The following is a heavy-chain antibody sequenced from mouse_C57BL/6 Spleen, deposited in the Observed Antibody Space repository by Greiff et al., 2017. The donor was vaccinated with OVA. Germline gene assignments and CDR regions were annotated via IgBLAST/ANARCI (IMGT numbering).Heavy chain of an antibody. D-gene: IGHD4-1*02. J-gene: IGHJ2*01. CDR2: IRLKSDNYAT. CDR1: GFTFSNYW. V-gene: IGHV6-3*01. Sequence: EVKVEESGGGLVQPGGSMKLSCVASGFTFSNYWMNWVRQSPEKGLEWVAQIRLKSDNYATHYAESVKGRFTISRDDSKSSVYLQMNNLRAEDTGIYYCTSTGTVYYFDYWGQGTTLTVSS. CDR3: TSTGTVYYFDY.